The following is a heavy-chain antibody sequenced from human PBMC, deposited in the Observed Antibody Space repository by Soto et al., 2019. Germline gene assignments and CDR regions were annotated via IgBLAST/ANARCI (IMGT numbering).Heavy chain of an antibody. D-gene: IGHD3-10*01. Sequence: QVQLQESGPGLVKPSETLSLTCTVSGGSISSYYWTWIRQPPGKGLEWIGFIYNSGSTHYNPSLRARATISVDTCKSQFPLKLRAVTAAATAVYYCASMRHHIGSGSYALDYWGQGTLVTVSS. CDR1: GGSISSYY. V-gene: IGHV4-59*08. J-gene: IGHJ4*02. CDR2: IYNSGST. CDR3: ASMRHHIGSGSYALDY.